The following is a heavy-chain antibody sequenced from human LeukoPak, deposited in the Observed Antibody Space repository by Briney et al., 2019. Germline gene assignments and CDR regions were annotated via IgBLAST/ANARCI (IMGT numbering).Heavy chain of an antibody. CDR3: ARGAPRGSGSKLKYYFDY. J-gene: IGHJ4*02. Sequence: GGSLRLSCAASGFTFSSHDMHWVRQASGKGLEWVSAIGTAGDTNYPGSVKGRFTISRENANNFLYLQTNSLRAGDTAVYYCARGAPRGSGSKLKYYFDYWGQGTLVTVSS. D-gene: IGHD3-10*01. CDR1: GFTFSSHD. V-gene: IGHV3-13*04. CDR2: IGTAGDT.